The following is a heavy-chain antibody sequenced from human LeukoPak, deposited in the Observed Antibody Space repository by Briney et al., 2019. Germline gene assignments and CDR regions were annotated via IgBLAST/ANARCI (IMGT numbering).Heavy chain of an antibody. CDR1: GGSISSDSYY. D-gene: IGHD6-19*01. Sequence: PSQTLSLTCTVSGGSISSDSYYWSWIRQPAGKGLEWIGRIYTSGSTNYNPSLKSRVTISVDTSKNQFSLKLSSVTAADTAVYYCARTKKTSIAVAGTGGDSWYFDLWGRGTLVTVSS. CDR3: ARTKKTSIAVAGTGGDSWYFDL. V-gene: IGHV4-61*02. CDR2: IYTSGST. J-gene: IGHJ2*01.